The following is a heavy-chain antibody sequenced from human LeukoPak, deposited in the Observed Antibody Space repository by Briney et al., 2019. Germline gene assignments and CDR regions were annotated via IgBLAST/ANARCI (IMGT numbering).Heavy chain of an antibody. CDR1: NASISSYY. D-gene: IGHD3-10*01. CDR3: ARISYYPPYYFDS. Sequence: SETLSLTCSVSNASISSYYWSWIPHPPGGGLEWMGYVFYSGTTDYSPSIHSRATISIDTSQNHFSLRMSPVTAADTAVYFCARISYYPPYYFDSWGRGILVAVSS. CDR2: VFYSGTT. V-gene: IGHV4-59*13. J-gene: IGHJ4*01.